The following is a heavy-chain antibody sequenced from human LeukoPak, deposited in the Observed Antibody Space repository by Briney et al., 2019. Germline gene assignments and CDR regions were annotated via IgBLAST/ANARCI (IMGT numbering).Heavy chain of an antibody. J-gene: IGHJ4*02. CDR1: CGSISSYY. CDR2: IYYSGST. V-gene: IGHV4-59*01. Sequence: PSETLSLTCTVSCGSISSYYWSWIRQPPGKGLEWIGYIYYSGSTNYNPSLESRVTISVDTSKNQFSLKLSSVTAADTAVYYCARDRSEFDYWGQGTLVTVSS. D-gene: IGHD3-3*01. CDR3: ARDRSEFDY.